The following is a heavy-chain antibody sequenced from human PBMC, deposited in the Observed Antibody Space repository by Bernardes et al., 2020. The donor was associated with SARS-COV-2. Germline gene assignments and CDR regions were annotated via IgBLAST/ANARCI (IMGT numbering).Heavy chain of an antibody. D-gene: IGHD2-15*01. Sequence: GGSLRLSCAASGFTFSNYTMRWVRQAPGKGLEWVSGLSSTGDTSYYADSVKGRFATSRDNSKNELYLQMNGLRGEDTAVYYCAKGDCSGGSCYGTQHWGQGTLVTVSS. CDR2: LSSTGDTS. CDR3: AKGDCSGGSCYGTQH. J-gene: IGHJ1*01. V-gene: IGHV3-23*01. CDR1: GFTFSNYT.